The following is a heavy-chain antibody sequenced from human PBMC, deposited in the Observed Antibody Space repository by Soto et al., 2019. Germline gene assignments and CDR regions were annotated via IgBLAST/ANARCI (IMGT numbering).Heavy chain of an antibody. Sequence: EVQLVESGGGLVQPGGSLRLSCAASEFTFSNYEMKWVRQAPGKGLEWVSHISSSGSIIYYADSVKGRFTISRDNAKNSLYLQMNSLTAEDTAVYYCARAFALQDAMDVWGQGTTVSVSS. J-gene: IGHJ6*02. CDR2: ISSSGSII. V-gene: IGHV3-48*03. CDR3: ARAFALQDAMDV. CDR1: EFTFSNYE.